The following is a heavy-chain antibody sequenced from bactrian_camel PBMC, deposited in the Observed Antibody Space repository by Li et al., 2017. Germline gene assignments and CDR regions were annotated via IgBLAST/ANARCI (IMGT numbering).Heavy chain of an antibody. CDR1: GFTFSYY. J-gene: IGHJ6*01. V-gene: IGHV3S67*01. CDR2: VSGDAIT. D-gene: IGHD5*01. Sequence: DVQLVESGGGLVQSGGSLRLSCAASGFTFSYYMSWVRQAPGNECELVSNVSGDAITYDTDSVKGRFTISRDNTKNILFLQMKSLRSEDTALYFCATASMWGHAVVDWLPFGYWGQGTQVTVS. CDR3: ATASMWGHAVVDWLPFGY.